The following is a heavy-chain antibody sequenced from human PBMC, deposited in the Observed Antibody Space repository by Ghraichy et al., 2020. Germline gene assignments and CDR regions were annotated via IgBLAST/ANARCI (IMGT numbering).Heavy chain of an antibody. CDR2: ISYDGSNK. CDR1: GFTFSSYG. V-gene: IGHV3-30*18. J-gene: IGHJ6*02. CDR3: AKDGSTGYSSSWYFGGYYYGMDF. Sequence: GGSLRLSCAASGFTFSSYGMHWVRQAPGKGLEWVAVISYDGSNKYYADSVKGRFTISRDNSKNTLYLQMNSLRAEDTAVYYCAKDGSTGYSSSWYFGGYYYGMDFLGQGTTVTVSS. D-gene: IGHD6-13*01.